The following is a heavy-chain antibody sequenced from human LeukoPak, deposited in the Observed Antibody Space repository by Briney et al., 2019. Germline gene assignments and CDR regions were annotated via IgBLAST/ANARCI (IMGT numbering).Heavy chain of an antibody. CDR1: GFTFSYYA. D-gene: IGHD1-1*01. CDR3: AKYDVKTLSD. J-gene: IGHJ4*02. V-gene: IGHV3-23*01. Sequence: GGSLRLSCAASGFTFSYYAMSWVRHAPGKGLEWVSAISSSGRTTYYADPVKGRFTISRDNAKNTLYLQSNSLRAEDTAVYYCAKYDVKTLSDWGQGTLVTVSS. CDR2: ISSSGRTT.